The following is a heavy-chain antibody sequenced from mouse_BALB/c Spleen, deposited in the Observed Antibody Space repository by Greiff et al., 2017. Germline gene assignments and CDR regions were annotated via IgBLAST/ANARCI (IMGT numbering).Heavy chain of an antibody. V-gene: IGHV1S41*01. CDR3: ANTYGNYGGAWFAY. CDR1: GYTFTSYW. Sequence: LVKPGASVKLSCKASGYTFTSYWINWIKQRPGQGLEWIGRIAPGSGSTYYNEMFKGKATLTVDTSSSTAYIQLSSLSSEDSAVYFCANTYGNYGGAWFAYWGQGTLVTVSA. J-gene: IGHJ3*01. CDR2: IAPGSGST. D-gene: IGHD2-1*01.